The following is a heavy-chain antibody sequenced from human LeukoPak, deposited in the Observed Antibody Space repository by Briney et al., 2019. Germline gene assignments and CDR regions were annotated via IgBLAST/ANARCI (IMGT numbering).Heavy chain of an antibody. CDR1: GFTVSSNY. Sequence: GGSLRLSCAASGFTVSSNYMNWVRQAPGKGLEWVSVIYSGGTTYYAESVKGRFTISRDNSKNTLYLQMNSLRPEDTAVYYCAKASWVFDYWGQGTLVTVSS. J-gene: IGHJ4*02. CDR3: AKASWVFDY. V-gene: IGHV3-53*01. D-gene: IGHD7-27*01. CDR2: IYSGGTT.